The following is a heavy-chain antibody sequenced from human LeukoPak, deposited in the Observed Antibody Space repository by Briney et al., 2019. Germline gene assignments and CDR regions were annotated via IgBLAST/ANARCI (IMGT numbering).Heavy chain of an antibody. CDR1: GFTVGTKY. CDR2: IYSGGTT. J-gene: IGHJ2*01. V-gene: IGHV3-53*01. D-gene: IGHD5-24*01. CDR3: ARVGDHFHWNLDL. Sequence: PGGSLRLSCAASGFTVGTKYMNWVRQAPGKGLEWVSIIYSGGTTYYADSVKGRFTISRDTSKNTLSLQMNSLRVEDTAVYFCARVGDHFHWNLDLWGRGTLVTVSS.